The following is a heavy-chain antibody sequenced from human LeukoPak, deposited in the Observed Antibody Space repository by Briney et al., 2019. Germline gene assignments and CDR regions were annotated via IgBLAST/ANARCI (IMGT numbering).Heavy chain of an antibody. CDR2: INKDGSER. CDR3: ARDREGHNPGDY. Sequence: GGSLRLSCAASGFTFSSSAMSWVRQAPGKGLEWVANINKDGSERHYGDSVGRFTISRDNAKSLLFLQMNGLRAEDTAVYYCARDREGHNPGDYWGQGTLVTVPA. CDR1: GFTFSSSA. V-gene: IGHV3-7*03. D-gene: IGHD5-24*01. J-gene: IGHJ4*02.